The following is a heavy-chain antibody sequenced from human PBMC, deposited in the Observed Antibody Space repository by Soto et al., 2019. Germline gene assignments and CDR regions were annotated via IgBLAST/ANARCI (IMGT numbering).Heavy chain of an antibody. CDR2: IYYSGST. CDR3: ARTRLSGYFDY. CDR1: GGSISSYY. Sequence: SETLSLTCTVSGGSISSYYWSWIRQPPGKGLEWIGYIYYSGSTNYNPSLKSRVTISVDTSKNQFSLKLSSVTAADTAVYYCARTRLSGYFDYWGQGTLVTVSS. D-gene: IGHD2-15*01. V-gene: IGHV4-59*01. J-gene: IGHJ4*02.